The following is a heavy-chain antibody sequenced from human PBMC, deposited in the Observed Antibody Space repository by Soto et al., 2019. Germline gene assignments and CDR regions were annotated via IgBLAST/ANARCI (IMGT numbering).Heavy chain of an antibody. CDR2: ISYDGSNK. J-gene: IGHJ4*02. D-gene: IGHD5-12*01. CDR1: GFTFSSYG. V-gene: IGHV3-30*18. Sequence: QVQLVESGGGVVQPGRSLRLSCAASGFTFSSYGMHWVRQAPGKGLEWVAVISYDGSNKYYAESVKGRFTISRDNSKNTLYLQMNSLRAEDTAVYYCAKAWRQDLIDYWGQGTLVTVSS. CDR3: AKAWRQDLIDY.